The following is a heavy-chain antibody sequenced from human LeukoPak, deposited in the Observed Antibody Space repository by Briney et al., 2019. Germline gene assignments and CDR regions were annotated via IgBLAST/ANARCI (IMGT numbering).Heavy chain of an antibody. J-gene: IGHJ4*02. V-gene: IGHV1-18*01. CDR2: ISAYNGDT. CDR1: GYTFTSYG. CDR3: ARAGEVYNSGSYLEY. Sequence: ASVKVSCKASGYTFTSYGISWVRQAPGQGLEWMGWISAYNGDTNYAQNLQGRVTMTTDTSTSTAYMELRSLRSDDTAVYYCARAGEVYNSGSYLEYWGQGTLVTVSS. D-gene: IGHD6-19*01.